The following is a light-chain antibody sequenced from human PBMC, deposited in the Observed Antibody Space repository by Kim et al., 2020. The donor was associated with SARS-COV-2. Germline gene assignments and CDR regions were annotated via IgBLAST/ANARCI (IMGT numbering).Light chain of an antibody. CDR1: QSVSSN. CDR3: QQYSNWPPLT. V-gene: IGKV3-15*01. J-gene: IGKJ4*01. CDR2: GAS. Sequence: EIVMTQSPATLSVSPGERATLSCRASQSVSSNLAWYQQKPGQGPRLLIYGASTRATGIPARFSGSGSGTEFTLTISSLQSEDFAVYSCQQYSNWPPLTFGGGTKVDIK.